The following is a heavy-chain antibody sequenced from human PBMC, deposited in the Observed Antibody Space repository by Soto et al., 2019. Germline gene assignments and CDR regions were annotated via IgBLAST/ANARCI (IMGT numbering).Heavy chain of an antibody. Sequence: QVQLVESGGGVVQPGRSLRLSCAASGFTFSSYAMHWVRQAPGKGLEWVAVISYDGSNKYYADSVKGRFTISRDNSRNTLYLQMNSLRAEDTAVYYCARCDGYYGSGSPVDYWGQGTLVTVSS. D-gene: IGHD3-10*01. CDR2: ISYDGSNK. CDR1: GFTFSSYA. CDR3: ARCDGYYGSGSPVDY. J-gene: IGHJ4*02. V-gene: IGHV3-30-3*01.